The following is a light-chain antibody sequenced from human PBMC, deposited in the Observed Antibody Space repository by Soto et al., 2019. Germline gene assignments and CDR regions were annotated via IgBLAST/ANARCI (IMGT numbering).Light chain of an antibody. Sequence: DIQMTQSPASLSASVGDRVTSTCRASQSISSYLNWYQQKPGKAPKLLXYAASSLQSGVPSRFSGSGSGTDLTLTISSLQPEDFATYYCQQSYSTPELTFGGGTKVDIK. CDR2: AAS. J-gene: IGKJ4*01. CDR3: QQSYSTPELT. CDR1: QSISSY. V-gene: IGKV1-39*01.